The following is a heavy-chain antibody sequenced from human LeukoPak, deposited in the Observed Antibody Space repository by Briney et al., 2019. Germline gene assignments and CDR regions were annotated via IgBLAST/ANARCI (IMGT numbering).Heavy chain of an antibody. CDR1: GFTFGSYA. D-gene: IGHD3-9*01. V-gene: IGHV3-30*04. CDR2: ISYDGSNK. CDR3: ARESYDTSPSYYYYYMDV. Sequence: GGSLRLSCAASGFTFGSYAMHWVRQAPGKGLEWVAVISYDGSNKYYADSVKGRFTISRDNSKNTLYLQMNSLRAEDTAVYYCARESYDTSPSYYYYYMDVWGKGTTVTVSS. J-gene: IGHJ6*03.